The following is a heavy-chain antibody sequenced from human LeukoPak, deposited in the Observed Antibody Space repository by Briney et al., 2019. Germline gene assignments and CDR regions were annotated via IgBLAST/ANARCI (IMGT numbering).Heavy chain of an antibody. CDR3: AKDIAAAGTPGDY. CDR2: ISGSGGST. CDR1: GFTFSSYA. D-gene: IGHD6-13*01. J-gene: IGHJ4*02. V-gene: IGHV3-23*01. Sequence: TGGSLRLSCAASGFTFSSYAMSWVRQAPGRGLEWVSAISGSGGSTYYADSVKGRFTISRDNSKNTLYLQMNSLRAEDTAVYYCAKDIAAAGTPGDYWGQGTLITVSS.